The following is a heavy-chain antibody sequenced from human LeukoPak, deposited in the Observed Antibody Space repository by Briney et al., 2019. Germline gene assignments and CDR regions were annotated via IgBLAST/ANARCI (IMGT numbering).Heavy chain of an antibody. D-gene: IGHD1-20*01. V-gene: IGHV3-74*01. CDR1: GFTFSNYM. Sequence: GGSLRLSCAASGFTFSNYMMHWVRQAPGKGLVWVSRIKSDGITITYADSVKGRFTISKDNAKNTLYLQMNSLRAEDTAVYYCLRDLNWSLDQWGQGTLVTVSS. CDR3: LRDLNWSLDQ. CDR2: IKSDGITI. J-gene: IGHJ4*02.